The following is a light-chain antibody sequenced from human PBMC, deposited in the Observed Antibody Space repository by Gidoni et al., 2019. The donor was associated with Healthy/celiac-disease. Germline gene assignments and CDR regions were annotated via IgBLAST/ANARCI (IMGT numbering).Light chain of an antibody. CDR3: QQSYSTLRFT. V-gene: IGKV1-39*01. CDR1: QSISSY. Sequence: DIQMTPSPSSLSASVGDRVTITCRASQSISSYLNWYQQKPGKAPKLLIYAASSLQSGVPSRFSGSGSGTDFTLTSSSLQPEDFATYYCQQSYSTLRFTFGPGTKVDIK. J-gene: IGKJ3*01. CDR2: AAS.